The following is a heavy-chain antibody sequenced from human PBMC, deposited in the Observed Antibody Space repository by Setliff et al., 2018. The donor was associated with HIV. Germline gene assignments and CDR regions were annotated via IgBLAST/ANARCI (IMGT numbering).Heavy chain of an antibody. D-gene: IGHD2-15*01. Sequence: PSETLSLTCTVSGGSINSYYWNWIRQFPGKGLEWIGYIGYNGDTSYNPSLNSRVTLSVDRSKNQLSLKLSSVSAADTAVYFCARWGASGGRPDWHVFDMWGQGTMVTVSS. V-gene: IGHV4-59*01. CDR1: GGSINSYY. CDR3: ARWGASGGRPDWHVFDM. CDR2: IGYNGDT. J-gene: IGHJ3*02.